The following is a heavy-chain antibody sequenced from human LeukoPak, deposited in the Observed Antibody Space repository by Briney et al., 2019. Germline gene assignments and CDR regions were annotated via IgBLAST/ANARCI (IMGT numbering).Heavy chain of an antibody. V-gene: IGHV3-30*02. CDR2: IRNDETEI. CDR3: AKDGGRYRFDY. CDR1: GFPFNAYN. J-gene: IGHJ4*02. Sequence: GGSLRLSCAAPGFPFNAYNIHWIRQAPGRGLEWVSFIRNDETEIHYADFAKGRFTISRDKSKNPLYLQMNSLRPDDTALYYCAKDGGRYRFDYWGQGTMVTDSS. D-gene: IGHD3-16*02.